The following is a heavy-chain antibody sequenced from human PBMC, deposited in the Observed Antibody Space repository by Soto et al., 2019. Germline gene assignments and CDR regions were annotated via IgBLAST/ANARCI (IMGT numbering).Heavy chain of an antibody. CDR2: INHSGST. Sequence: QVHLQQWGAGLLKPSETLSLTCAVSGGSFSGYYWSWIRQPPGKGLEGFGEINHSGSTNYNPSLKSRVSISVGPSNNQFSLKLSSVTAADTAVYYCARGRGDGYNQHWYFDLWGRGTLVTVSS. J-gene: IGHJ2*01. V-gene: IGHV4-34*01. D-gene: IGHD3-10*01. CDR3: ARGRGDGYNQHWYFDL. CDR1: GGSFSGYY.